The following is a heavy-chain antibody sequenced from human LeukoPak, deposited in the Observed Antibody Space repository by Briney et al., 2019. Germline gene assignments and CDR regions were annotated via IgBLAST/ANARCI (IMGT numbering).Heavy chain of an antibody. CDR1: GFTFSDRY. CDR3: ARDRAVGASDSYDL. J-gene: IGHJ3*01. CDR2: ISTSDRRV. D-gene: IGHD4-23*01. Sequence: PGCSLRLSCIGSGFTFSDRYMAWIRQRPGKGLEWLSYISTSDRRVYLADSVKGRFTVSRDDARKSRFLQMNSLRPDDTAVYYCARDRAVGASDSYDLWGPGTMVIVSS. V-gene: IGHV3-11*04.